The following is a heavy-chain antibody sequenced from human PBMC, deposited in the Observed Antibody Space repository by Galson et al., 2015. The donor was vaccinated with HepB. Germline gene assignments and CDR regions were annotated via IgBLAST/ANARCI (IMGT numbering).Heavy chain of an antibody. V-gene: IGHV3-23*01. CDR2: IGGGDET. D-gene: IGHD6-13*01. Sequence: SLRLSCAASGFIFHTNVMSWVRQAPGKGLEWVSDIGGGDETYYAGSVKGRFTISRDNSKNTFYLQMNSLRAEDTAIYYCVKYGGHSWQSMCMDAWGQGTTVTVSS. CDR3: VKYGGHSWQSMCMDA. J-gene: IGHJ6*02. CDR1: GFIFHTNV.